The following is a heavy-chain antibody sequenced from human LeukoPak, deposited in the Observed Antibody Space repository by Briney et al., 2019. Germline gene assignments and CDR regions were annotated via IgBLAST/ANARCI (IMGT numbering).Heavy chain of an antibody. Sequence: SETLSLTCAVYGGSFSGYYWSWIRQPPGKGLEWIGSIYYSGSTYYNPSLKSRVTMSVDTSKNQFSLKLSSVTAADTAVYYCARARGNWFDPWGQGTLVTVSS. CDR3: ARARGNWFDP. V-gene: IGHV4-34*01. J-gene: IGHJ5*02. CDR2: IYYSGST. CDR1: GGSFSGYY.